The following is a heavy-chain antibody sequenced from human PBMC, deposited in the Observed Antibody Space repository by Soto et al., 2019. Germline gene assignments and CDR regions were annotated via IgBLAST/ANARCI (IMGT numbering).Heavy chain of an antibody. CDR3: ARARSYYDYVWGSYRYGSLDY. CDR1: GYTFTSYG. J-gene: IGHJ4*02. Sequence: ASVKVSCKASGYTFTSYGISWVRQAPGQGLERMGWISAYNGNTNYAQKLQGRVTMTTDTSTSTAYMELRSLRSDDTAVYYCARARSYYDYVWGSYRYGSLDYWGQGTLVTVSS. CDR2: ISAYNGNT. V-gene: IGHV1-18*04. D-gene: IGHD3-16*02.